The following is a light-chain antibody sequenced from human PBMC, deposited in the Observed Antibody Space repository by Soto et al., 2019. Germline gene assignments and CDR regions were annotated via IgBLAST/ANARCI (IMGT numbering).Light chain of an antibody. V-gene: IGLV1-44*01. Sequence: QSVLTQPPSASGTPGQRVTISCSGSSSNIGSNTVNWYQQLPGTAPKLLIYSNNQRPSGVPDRFSGSTSGTSASLAISGLQSEDEADYYCAAWDDSLNGRVFGGGTNLTV. CDR2: SNN. J-gene: IGLJ3*02. CDR1: SSNIGSNT. CDR3: AAWDDSLNGRV.